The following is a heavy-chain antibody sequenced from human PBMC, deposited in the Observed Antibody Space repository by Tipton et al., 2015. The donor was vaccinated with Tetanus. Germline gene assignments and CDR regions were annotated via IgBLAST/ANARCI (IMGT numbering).Heavy chain of an antibody. V-gene: IGHV4-30-4*01. CDR1: GGSINSGDYY. CDR2: IYYSGNT. J-gene: IGHJ4*02. CDR3: ARIHDFLSGHFDF. Sequence: TLSLTCTVSGGSINSGDYYWSWIRQSPGKGLEWIGYIYYSGNTHYNPSLKSRVTVSADPSQNQFSLKLSSVTAADTAVYYCARIHDFLSGHFDFWGQGTLVAVSS. D-gene: IGHD3-3*01.